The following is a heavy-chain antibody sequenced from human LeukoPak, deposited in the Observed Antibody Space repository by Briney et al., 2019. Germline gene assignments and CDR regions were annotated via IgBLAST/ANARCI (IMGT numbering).Heavy chain of an antibody. CDR3: AKASRNDWLLFDS. D-gene: IGHD3-9*01. Sequence: QPGGSLRLSCAGSGYPFSSYWMHWFRQVPGKGLVWVSAVSDNGINTYYADSVKGRFTISRDNSKNTLYVQMNSLRAEDTAVYYCAKASRNDWLLFDSWGQGTLVTVSS. J-gene: IGHJ4*02. V-gene: IGHV3-23*01. CDR1: GYPFSSYW. CDR2: VSDNGINT.